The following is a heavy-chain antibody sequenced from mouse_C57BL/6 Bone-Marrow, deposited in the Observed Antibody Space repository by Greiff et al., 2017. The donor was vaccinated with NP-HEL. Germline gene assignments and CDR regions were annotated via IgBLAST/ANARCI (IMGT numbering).Heavy chain of an antibody. CDR1: GYTFTSYW. Sequence: VQLQQPGAELVMPGASVKLSCKASGYTFTSYWMHWVKQRPGQGLEWIGEIDPSDSYTNYNQKFKGKSTLTVDKSSSPAYLQLSSLTSEDSAVYYCAREGITTGFDYWGQGTTLTVSS. CDR3: AREGITTGFDY. D-gene: IGHD1-1*01. V-gene: IGHV1-69*01. J-gene: IGHJ2*01. CDR2: IDPSDSYT.